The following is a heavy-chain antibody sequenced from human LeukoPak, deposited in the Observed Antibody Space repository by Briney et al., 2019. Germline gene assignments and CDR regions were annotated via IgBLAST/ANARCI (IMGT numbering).Heavy chain of an antibody. CDR2: INHSGTT. Sequence: SETLSLTCAVYGGSFSGYYWSWIRQPPGKGLEWIGEINHSGTTNYNPSLKSRVTISVDTTKNQFSLKLSSVTAADTAVYYCARKKATMIVVAKKDVYYFDYWGQGTLVTVSS. CDR1: GGSFSGYY. CDR3: ARKKATMIVVAKKDVYYFDY. D-gene: IGHD3-22*01. V-gene: IGHV4-34*01. J-gene: IGHJ4*02.